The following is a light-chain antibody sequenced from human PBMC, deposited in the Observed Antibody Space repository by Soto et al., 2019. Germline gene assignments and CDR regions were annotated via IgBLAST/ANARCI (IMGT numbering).Light chain of an antibody. CDR2: GAS. CDR1: QSVSNNY. Sequence: EIVLTQSPGTLSLSPGERATVSCRASQSVSNNYLAWYQQKPGQAPRLLIYGASNRATGIPDRFSGSGSGTDFTLTINSLEPEDFVVYYCQHRRIWPVSFGQGTRLEIK. V-gene: IGKV3D-20*02. J-gene: IGKJ5*01. CDR3: QHRRIWPVS.